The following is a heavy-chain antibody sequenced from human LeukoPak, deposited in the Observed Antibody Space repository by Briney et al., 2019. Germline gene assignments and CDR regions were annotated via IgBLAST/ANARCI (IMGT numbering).Heavy chain of an antibody. CDR3: AKAPVTTCRGAFCYPFDY. CDR2: ISDTGNT. CDR1: GFALSSYA. V-gene: IGHV3-23*01. Sequence: GGSLRLSCAASGFALSSYAMSWVRQAPGKGLEWVSAISDTGNTYHADSVKGRFTISRDSSKNTLFLQMNRLRPEDAAVYYCAKAPVTTCRGAFCYPFDYWGLGTLVTVSS. D-gene: IGHD2-15*01. J-gene: IGHJ4*02.